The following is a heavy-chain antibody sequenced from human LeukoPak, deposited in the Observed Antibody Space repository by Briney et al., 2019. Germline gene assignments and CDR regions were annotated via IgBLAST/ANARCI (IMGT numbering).Heavy chain of an antibody. CDR3: ARQAVLLWFGELSGGGWFDP. J-gene: IGHJ5*02. V-gene: IGHV3-7*01. D-gene: IGHD3-10*01. CDR2: TKPDGSAE. CDR1: GFTFRNYW. Sequence: GGSLRLSCAASGFTFRNYWMGWVRQAPGKGLEWVANTKPDGSAEYYADSVRGRFTASRDNANNLLYLQMNRLRAEDTAVYYCARQAVLLWFGELSGGGWFDPWGQGTLVTVSS.